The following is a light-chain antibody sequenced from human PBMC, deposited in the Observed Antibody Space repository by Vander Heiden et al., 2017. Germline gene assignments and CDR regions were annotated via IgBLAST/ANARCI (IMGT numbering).Light chain of an antibody. CDR3: QQSDSFPIT. J-gene: IGKJ5*01. CDR1: QDISSC. CDR2: AAS. V-gene: IGKV1D-12*01. Sequence: DIQITQPPSSVSSSVGDRVTITCRASQDISSCLAWYQQKPGKAPKLLIYAASSLQSGVSSRFSGSGSGTDFTLTISSLQPEDIATYYCQQSDSFPITFGQGTQLEIK.